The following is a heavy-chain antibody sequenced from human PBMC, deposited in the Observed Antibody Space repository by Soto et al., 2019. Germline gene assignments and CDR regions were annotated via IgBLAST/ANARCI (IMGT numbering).Heavy chain of an antibody. J-gene: IGHJ4*02. CDR3: SKGPVAMRNVFDY. V-gene: IGHV3-74*01. CDR1: GFTFSNYW. CDR2: INSDGSST. Sequence: GGSLRLSCAASGFTFSNYWMHWVRQAPGKGLVWVSRINSDGSSTTYADSVKGRFTISRDNAKNTLYLQMSSLRAEDTAVYYCSKGPVAMRNVFDYWGQGTLVPVSA. D-gene: IGHD2-2*01.